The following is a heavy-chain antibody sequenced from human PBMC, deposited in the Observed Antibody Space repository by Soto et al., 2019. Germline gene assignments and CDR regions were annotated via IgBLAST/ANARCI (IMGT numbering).Heavy chain of an antibody. V-gene: IGHV1-46*03. CDR1: GYTFTSYY. Sequence: ASVKVSCKASGYTFTSYYMHWVRQAPGQGLEWMGIINPSGGSTSYAQKFQGRVTMTRDTSTSTVYMELSSLRSEDTAVYYCARERSIAVAGYTAFDIWGQGKMLTISS. CDR2: INPSGGST. D-gene: IGHD6-19*01. CDR3: ARERSIAVAGYTAFDI. J-gene: IGHJ3*02.